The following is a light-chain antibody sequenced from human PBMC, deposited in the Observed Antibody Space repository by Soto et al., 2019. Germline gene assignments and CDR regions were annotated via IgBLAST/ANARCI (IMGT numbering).Light chain of an antibody. CDR2: WAS. CDR3: QQYYSTPYT. V-gene: IGKV4-1*01. J-gene: IGKJ2*01. CDR1: QSVLYSSNNKNY. Sequence: DIVMTQSPDSLAVSLGERATINCKSSQSVLYSSNNKNYLAWYQQKPGQPPKLLIYWASTRESGVPDRFSASGSGTDLTLTISSLQAEDVAVYYCQQYYSTPYTFGQGTKLEIK.